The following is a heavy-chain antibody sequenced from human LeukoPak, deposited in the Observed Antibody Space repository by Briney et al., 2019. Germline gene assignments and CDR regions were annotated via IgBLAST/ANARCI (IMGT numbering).Heavy chain of an antibody. CDR2: IIPIFGTA. V-gene: IGHV1-69*05. J-gene: IGHJ5*02. CDR3: ARGGSSNALNWFDP. Sequence: SVKVSCKASGGTFSSYAISWVRQAPGQGLEWMGGIIPIFGTANYAQKFQGRVTITTDESTSTAYMELSSLRSGDTAVYYCARGGSSNALNWFDPWGQGTLVTVFS. CDR1: GGTFSSYA. D-gene: IGHD3-16*01.